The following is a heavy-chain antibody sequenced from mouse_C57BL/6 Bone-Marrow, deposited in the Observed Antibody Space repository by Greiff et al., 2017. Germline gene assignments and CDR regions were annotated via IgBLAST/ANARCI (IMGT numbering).Heavy chain of an antibody. J-gene: IGHJ1*03. CDR3: ARHIYYCGSSWYFDV. D-gene: IGHD1-1*01. CDR1: GYTFTSYG. CDR2: IYPRSGNT. V-gene: IGHV1-81*01. Sequence: VQVVESGAELARPGASVKLSCKASGYTFTSYGISWVKQRTGQGLEWIGEIYPRSGNTYYNEKFKGKATLTADKSSSTAYMKLRSLTSEDSAVYFCARHIYYCGSSWYFDVWGTGTTVTVSS.